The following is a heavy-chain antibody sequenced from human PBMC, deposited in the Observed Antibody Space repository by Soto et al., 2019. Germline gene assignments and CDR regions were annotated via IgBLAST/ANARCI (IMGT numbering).Heavy chain of an antibody. D-gene: IGHD2-15*01. CDR3: ARVGGVAARTFDY. CDR2: LYYSGNT. CDR1: GGSISPFY. Sequence: QVQLQESGPGVVKPSETLSLTCTVSGGSISPFYWSWVRQPPGKGLEWIGYLYYSGNTNYNPSLKSRVTIPVDASKNQVSLRLTSVTAVDTAVYYCARVGGVAARTFDYWGQGTVVTVSS. J-gene: IGHJ4*02. V-gene: IGHV4-59*01.